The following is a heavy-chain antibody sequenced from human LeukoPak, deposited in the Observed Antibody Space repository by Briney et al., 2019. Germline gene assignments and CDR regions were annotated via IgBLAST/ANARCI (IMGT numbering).Heavy chain of an antibody. CDR3: ARDTTLSRVITTTTTYHYFYYIDV. V-gene: IGHV1-46*01. Sequence: ASVKVSCKASGYTFTSYYIHWVRQAPGQGLEWMGIINPGGGRTSYAQNFRGRVTITTDESTRTAYMELSSLRSEDTAIYYCARDTTLSRVITTTTTYHYFYYIDVWGKGTTVTISS. J-gene: IGHJ6*03. D-gene: IGHD3-22*01. CDR2: INPGGGRT. CDR1: GYTFTSYY.